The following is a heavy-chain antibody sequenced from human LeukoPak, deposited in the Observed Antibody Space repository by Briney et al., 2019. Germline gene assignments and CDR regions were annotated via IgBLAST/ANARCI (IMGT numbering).Heavy chain of an antibody. CDR1: GFTFSSYG. V-gene: IGHV3-30*18. CDR2: ISYDGSNK. CDR3: AKVFRVATITLCDY. J-gene: IGHJ4*02. Sequence: GGSLRLSCAASGFTFSSYGMHWVRQAPGKGLEWVAVISYDGSNKYYADFVKGRFTISRDNSKNTLYLQMNSLRAEDTAVYYCAKVFRVATITLCDYWGQGTLVTVSS. D-gene: IGHD5-12*01.